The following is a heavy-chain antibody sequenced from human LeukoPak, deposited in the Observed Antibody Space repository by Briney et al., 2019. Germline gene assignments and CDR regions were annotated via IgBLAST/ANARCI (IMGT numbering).Heavy chain of an antibody. J-gene: IGHJ4*02. D-gene: IGHD5-18*01. CDR3: AKDDTFDY. CDR2: LSWNSGSI. V-gene: IGHV3-9*01. Sequence: GGSLRLSCAASGFTFDDYPMHWVRQAPGKGLEWVAGLSWNSGSIGYADSVKDRFTISRDNAKNSLYLQMNSLRPEDTALYYCAKDDTFDYWGQGTLVTVSS. CDR1: GFTFDDYP.